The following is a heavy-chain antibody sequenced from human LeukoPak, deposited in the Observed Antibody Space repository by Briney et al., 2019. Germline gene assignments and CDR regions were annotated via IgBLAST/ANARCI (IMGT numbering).Heavy chain of an antibody. Sequence: SETLSLTCTVSGGSISNYYWSWIRQSPGKGLEWIGYIHYSGSTNYNPSLKSRVAISVDASKNQFSLKLSSVTAADTAVYHCARHLTYGSGSQYYYGMDVWGQGTTVTVSS. CDR1: GGSISNYY. CDR2: IHYSGST. D-gene: IGHD3-10*01. J-gene: IGHJ6*02. V-gene: IGHV4-59*08. CDR3: ARHLTYGSGSQYYYGMDV.